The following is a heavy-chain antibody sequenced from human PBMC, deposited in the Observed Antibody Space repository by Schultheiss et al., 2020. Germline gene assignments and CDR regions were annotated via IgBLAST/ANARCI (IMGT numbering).Heavy chain of an antibody. J-gene: IGHJ2*01. Sequence: ASVKVSCKASGYTFTHYGITWVRQAPGQGLEWMGYISAYNGNTNYAQKLQGRGTMTTDTSTSTAYLELRSLRFDDTAVYYCARGGDILTAGYWGSRFNSWYFDLWGRGTLVTVSS. CDR1: GYTFTHYG. CDR2: ISAYNGNT. D-gene: IGHD3-9*01. CDR3: ARGGDILTAGYWGSRFNSWYFDL. V-gene: IGHV1-18*04.